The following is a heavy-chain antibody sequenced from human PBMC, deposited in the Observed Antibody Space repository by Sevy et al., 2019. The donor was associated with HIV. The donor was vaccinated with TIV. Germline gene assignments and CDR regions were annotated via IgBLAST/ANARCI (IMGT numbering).Heavy chain of an antibody. Sequence: GGSLRLSCAASGFTFSSYAMHWVRQAPGKGLEWVAVISYDGSNKYYADSVKGRFTISRDNSKNTRYLQMNSLRAEDTAVYYCARGYYDFWSGYYSGTPPADYWGQGTLVTVSS. V-gene: IGHV3-30-3*01. CDR1: GFTFSSYA. CDR3: ARGYYDFWSGYYSGTPPADY. CDR2: ISYDGSNK. D-gene: IGHD3-3*01. J-gene: IGHJ4*02.